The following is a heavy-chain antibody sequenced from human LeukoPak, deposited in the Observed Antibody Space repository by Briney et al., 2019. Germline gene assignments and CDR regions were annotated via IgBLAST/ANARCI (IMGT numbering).Heavy chain of an antibody. Sequence: GGSLRLSCAASGFTFSSYAMHWVRQAPGKGLEWVAVISYDGSNKYYADSVKGRFTISRDNSKNTLYLQMNSLRAEDTVVYYCARDYPSLIAVAGMSTPDYWGQGTLVTVSS. CDR3: ARDYPSLIAVAGMSTPDY. J-gene: IGHJ4*02. D-gene: IGHD6-19*01. V-gene: IGHV3-30-3*01. CDR1: GFTFSSYA. CDR2: ISYDGSNK.